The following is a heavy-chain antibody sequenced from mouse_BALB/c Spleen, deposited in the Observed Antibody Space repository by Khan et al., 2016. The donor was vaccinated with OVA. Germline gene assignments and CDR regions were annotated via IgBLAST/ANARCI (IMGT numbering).Heavy chain of an antibody. CDR1: GYSITTDYA. D-gene: IGHD1-1*01. CDR2: ISYSGNT. V-gene: IGHV3-2*02. J-gene: IGHJ2*01. Sequence: EVTLLESGPGLVKPSQSLSLTCTVTGYSITTDYAWNWIRQFPGNKLEWLGYISYSGNTKYNPSLKSRISITRDTSKNQFFLQLKSVTTEDTARYYCARVYGGDFDYWGQGTTLTVSS. CDR3: ARVYGGDFDY.